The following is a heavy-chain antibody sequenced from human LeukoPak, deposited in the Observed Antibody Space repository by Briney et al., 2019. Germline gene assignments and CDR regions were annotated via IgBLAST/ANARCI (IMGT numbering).Heavy chain of an antibody. CDR1: GYTFTYYY. CDR2: INPNSGGK. Sequence: GASVRVSFMASGYTFTYYYMHWVRQAPGQGGEWMGWINPNSGGKNYAQKFQGRVSINKDRHISTAYMELSRLRSDDTAVYYCSGSFIRAFDPWGQGTPVTVSS. D-gene: IGHD1-26*01. CDR3: SGSFIRAFDP. J-gene: IGHJ5*02. V-gene: IGHV1-2*02.